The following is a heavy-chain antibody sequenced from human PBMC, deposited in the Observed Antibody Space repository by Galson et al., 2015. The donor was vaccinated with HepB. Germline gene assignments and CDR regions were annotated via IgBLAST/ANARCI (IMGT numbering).Heavy chain of an antibody. D-gene: IGHD2-15*01. CDR3: AKSQGSCGSGTCSFDH. CDR1: GFTFSRYT. J-gene: IGHJ4*02. CDR2: ADGSGGTT. Sequence: SLRLSCAASGFTFSRYTISWVRQPPGKGLDWVSGADGSGGTTHYADSVKGRFTVSRDNSEMTLYLQMNNLRAEDTAVYYCAKSQGSCGSGTCSFDHWGQGTLVTVSS. V-gene: IGHV3-23*01.